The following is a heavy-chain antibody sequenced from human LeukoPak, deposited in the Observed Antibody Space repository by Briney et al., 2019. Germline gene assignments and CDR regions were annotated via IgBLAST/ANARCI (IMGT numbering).Heavy chain of an antibody. V-gene: IGHV3-23*01. Sequence: GGSLRLSCAASGFTFSSYAMSWVRQAPGKGLEWVSAISGSGGSTYYADSVKGRFTISRDNSKNTLYLQMYSLRAEDTAVYYCAKGWSSGWSVFDYWGQGTLVTVSS. CDR1: GFTFSSYA. CDR3: AKGWSSGWSVFDY. CDR2: ISGSGGST. J-gene: IGHJ4*02. D-gene: IGHD6-19*01.